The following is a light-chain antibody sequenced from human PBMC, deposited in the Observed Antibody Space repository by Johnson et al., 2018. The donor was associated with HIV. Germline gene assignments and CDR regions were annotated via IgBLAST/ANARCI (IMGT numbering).Light chain of an antibody. CDR3: GTWDSSLTASYV. CDR2: ENN. V-gene: IGLV1-51*02. Sequence: QSVLTQPPSVSAAPGQKVTISCSGSSSNIGNNYVSWYQQLPGTAPKLLIYENNKRPSGIPDRFSGSKSGTSATLGITGLQTGDEADYYCGTWDSSLTASYVVVTGTKLTV. CDR1: SSNIGNNY. J-gene: IGLJ1*01.